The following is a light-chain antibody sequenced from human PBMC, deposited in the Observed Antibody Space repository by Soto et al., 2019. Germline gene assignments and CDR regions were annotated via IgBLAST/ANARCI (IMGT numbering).Light chain of an antibody. Sequence: NFMLTQPHSVSESPGKTVTISCTGSSGSIASNYVQWFQQRPGSAPSTLIYENDERPSGVPDRFSGSIDYSSNSASLTISGLRTEDEADYYCQSYKSSNYVVFGGGTKLTVL. CDR3: QSYKSSNYVV. CDR1: SGSIASNY. V-gene: IGLV6-57*02. CDR2: END. J-gene: IGLJ2*01.